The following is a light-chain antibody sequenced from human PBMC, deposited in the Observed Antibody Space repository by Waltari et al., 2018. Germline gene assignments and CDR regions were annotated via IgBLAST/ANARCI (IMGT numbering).Light chain of an antibody. CDR1: NSTLGAGYD. CDR3: QSYDTSLSGSRV. CDR2: ANT. V-gene: IGLV1-40*01. Sequence: QSVLTQPPSVSGAPGQRVTISCTGSNSTLGAGYDVHWYQPLPGTAPKLHIYANTNRPSGVPDRFSGSKSGTSASLAITGLQAEDEADYYCQSYDTSLSGSRVFGGGTKLTVL. J-gene: IGLJ2*01.